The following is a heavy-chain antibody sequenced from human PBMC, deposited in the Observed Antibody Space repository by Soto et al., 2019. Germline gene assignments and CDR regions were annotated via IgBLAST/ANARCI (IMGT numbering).Heavy chain of an antibody. V-gene: IGHV4-30-4*01. CDR1: GDSISSNNNY. J-gene: IGHJ5*02. CDR3: ARGRVYSYGLDP. D-gene: IGHD5-18*01. CDR2: ISYSGTT. Sequence: QVQLQESGPGLVKPSQTLSLTCTVSGDSISSNNNYWSWIRQPPGEGLEWIGFISYSGTTSYSPSLKSRVAISLDTSKNQFSLSLSSVTAADTAVYYCARGRVYSYGLDPWGQGTLVTVSS.